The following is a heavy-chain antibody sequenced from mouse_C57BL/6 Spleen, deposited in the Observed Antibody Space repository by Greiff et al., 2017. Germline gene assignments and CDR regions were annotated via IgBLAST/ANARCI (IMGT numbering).Heavy chain of an antibody. CDR3: ARDWDVSWFAY. D-gene: IGHD4-1*01. Sequence: EVMLVESGGGLVQPGGSLSLSCAASGFTFTDYYMSWVRQPPGKALEWLGFIRNKANGYTTEYSGSVKGRFTISRDNSQSILYLQMNALRAEDSATYYCARDWDVSWFAYWGQGTLVTVSA. CDR2: IRNKANGYTT. CDR1: GFTFTDYY. V-gene: IGHV7-3*01. J-gene: IGHJ3*01.